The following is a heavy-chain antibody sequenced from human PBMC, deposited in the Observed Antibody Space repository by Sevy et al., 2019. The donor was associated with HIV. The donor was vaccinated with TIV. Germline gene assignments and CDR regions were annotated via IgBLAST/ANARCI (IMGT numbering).Heavy chain of an antibody. CDR3: ARAGITGTTAAPVYYGMDV. D-gene: IGHD1-7*01. CDR2: INHSGST. V-gene: IGHV4-34*01. Sequence: SETLSLTCAVYGGSFSGYYWSWIRQPPGKGLEWIGEINHSGSTNYNPSLKSLVTISVDTSKNQFSLKLSSVTAADTAVYYCARAGITGTTAAPVYYGMDVWGQGTTVTVSS. J-gene: IGHJ6*02. CDR1: GGSFSGYY.